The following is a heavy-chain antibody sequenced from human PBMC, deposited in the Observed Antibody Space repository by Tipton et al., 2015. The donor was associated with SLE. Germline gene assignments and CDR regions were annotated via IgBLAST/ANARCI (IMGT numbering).Heavy chain of an antibody. CDR3: ARALLDVVPMPSGMDV. J-gene: IGHJ6*02. V-gene: IGHV3-13*01. D-gene: IGHD2-2*01. CDR1: GFTFSRYD. Sequence: QLVQSGGNLVQPGGSLRLSCAASGFTFSRYDMHWVRQVTGRGLEWISAVGTTADRYYSDSVKGRFTVSRDDVMSSFYLQMYNLRGGDTGVYYCARALLDVVPMPSGMDVWGPGTTV. CDR2: VGTTADR.